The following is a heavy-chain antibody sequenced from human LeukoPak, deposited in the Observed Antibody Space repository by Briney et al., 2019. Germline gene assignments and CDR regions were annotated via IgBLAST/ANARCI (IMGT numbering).Heavy chain of an antibody. D-gene: IGHD6-19*01. CDR3: ANTMSGWPFPDAFDI. V-gene: IGHV3-23*01. J-gene: IGHJ3*02. CDR1: GFTFSSYG. CDR2: ISGSGGST. Sequence: AGGSLRLSCAASGFTFSSYGMSWVRQAPGKGLEWVSAISGSGGSTYYADSVKGRFTISRDNSKNTLYLQMNSLRAEDTAVYYCANTMSGWPFPDAFDIWGQGTMVTVSS.